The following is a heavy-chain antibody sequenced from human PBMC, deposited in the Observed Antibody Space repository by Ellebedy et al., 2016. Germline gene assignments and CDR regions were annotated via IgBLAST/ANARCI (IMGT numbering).Heavy chain of an antibody. D-gene: IGHD4-23*01. CDR1: GFTVSSNY. J-gene: IGHJ4*02. V-gene: IGHV3-66*01. CDR2: IYSGGST. CDR3: ARDRDYDGDSYYFDY. Sequence: GESLKISCAASGFTVSSNYMSWVRQAPGKGLEWVSVIYSGGSTYYADSVKGRFTISRDNSKNTLYLQMNSLRAEDTAVYYCARDRDYDGDSYYFDYWGQGTLVTVSS.